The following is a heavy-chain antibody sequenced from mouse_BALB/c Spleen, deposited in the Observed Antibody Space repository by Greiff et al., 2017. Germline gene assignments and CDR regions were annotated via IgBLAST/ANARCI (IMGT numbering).Heavy chain of an antibody. CDR3: ARGGFDY. CDR2: IRNKANGYTT. Sequence: EVKLQESGGGLVQPGGSLRLSCATSGFTFTDYYMSWVRQPPGKALEWLGFIRNKANGYTTEYSASVKGRFTISRDNSQSILYLQMNTLRAEDSATYYCARGGFDYWGQGTTLTVSS. CDR1: GFTFTDYY. V-gene: IGHV7-3*02. J-gene: IGHJ2*01.